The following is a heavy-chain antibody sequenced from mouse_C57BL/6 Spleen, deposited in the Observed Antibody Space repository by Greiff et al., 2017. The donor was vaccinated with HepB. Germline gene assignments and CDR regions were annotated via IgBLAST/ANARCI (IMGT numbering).Heavy chain of an antibody. V-gene: IGHV1-61*01. J-gene: IGHJ2*01. D-gene: IGHD1-1*01. Sequence: QVQLQQPGAELVRPGSSVKLSCKASGYTFTSYWMDWVKQRPGQGLEWIGNIYPSDSETHYNQKFKDKATLTVDKSSSTAYMQLSSLTSEDSAVYYRARGGGSSYFDYWGQGTTLTVSS. CDR3: ARGGGSSYFDY. CDR2: IYPSDSET. CDR1: GYTFTSYW.